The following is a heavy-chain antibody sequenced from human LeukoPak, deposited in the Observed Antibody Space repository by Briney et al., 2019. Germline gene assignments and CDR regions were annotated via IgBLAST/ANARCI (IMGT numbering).Heavy chain of an antibody. CDR1: GFTFSSYS. J-gene: IGHJ4*02. CDR3: ANFPGLALSD. CDR2: IYSGGST. V-gene: IGHV3-53*01. Sequence: GGSLRLSCAASGFTFSSYSMNWVRQAPGKGLEWVSVIYSGGSTYYADSVKGRFTISRDNSKNTLYLQMNSLRAEDTAVYYCANFPGLALSDWGQGTLVTVSS.